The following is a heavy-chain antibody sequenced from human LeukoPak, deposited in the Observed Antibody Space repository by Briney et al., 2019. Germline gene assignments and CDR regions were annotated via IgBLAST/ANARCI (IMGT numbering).Heavy chain of an antibody. D-gene: IGHD7-27*01. J-gene: IGHJ4*02. V-gene: IGHV4-59*12. Sequence: SETLSLTCTVSGGSISSYYWSWIRQPPGKGLEWIGYVYDSGSTTYNPSLKSRLTISVDTSKNQFSLNLSSVTAADTAVYYCARFSPRAMGNYLDFWGQGTLVTVSS. CDR2: VYDSGST. CDR1: GGSISSYY. CDR3: ARFSPRAMGNYLDF.